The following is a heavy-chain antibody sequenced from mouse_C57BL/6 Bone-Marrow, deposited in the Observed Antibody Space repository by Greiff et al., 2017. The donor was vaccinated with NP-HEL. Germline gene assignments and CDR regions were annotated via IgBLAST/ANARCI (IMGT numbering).Heavy chain of an antibody. CDR1: GYTFTSYG. CDR2: IYPRSGNT. Sequence: QVQLQQSGAELARPGASVKLSCKASGYTFTSYGISWVKQRTGQGLEWIGEIYPRSGNTYYNEKFKGKATLTADKSSSTAYMELRSLTSEDSAVYFCARSLITTVVAPFDYWGKGTTLTVSS. J-gene: IGHJ2*01. V-gene: IGHV1-81*01. CDR3: ARSLITTVVAPFDY. D-gene: IGHD1-1*01.